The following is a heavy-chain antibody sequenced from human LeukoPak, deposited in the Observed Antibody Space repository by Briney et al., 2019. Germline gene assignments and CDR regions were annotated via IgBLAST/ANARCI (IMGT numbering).Heavy chain of an antibody. J-gene: IGHJ6*02. CDR3: ARGNIVVVPAAMHYYYVMHV. Sequence: SETLSLTCAVYGGSFSGYYWSWIRQPPGKGLEWIGEINHSGSTNYNPSLKSRVTISVDTSKNQFSLKLSSVTAADTAVYYCARGNIVVVPAAMHYYYVMHVWGQGPTVTVSS. V-gene: IGHV4-34*01. CDR2: INHSGST. D-gene: IGHD2-2*01. CDR1: GGSFSGYY.